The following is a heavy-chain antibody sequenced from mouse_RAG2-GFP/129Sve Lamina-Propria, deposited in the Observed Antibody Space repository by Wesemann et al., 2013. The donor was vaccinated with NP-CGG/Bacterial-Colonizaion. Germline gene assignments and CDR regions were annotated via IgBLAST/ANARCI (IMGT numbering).Heavy chain of an antibody. Sequence: SWAELARPGASVKMSCKASGYTFTSYTMHWVKQRPGQGLEWIGYINPSSGYTKYNQKFKDKATLTADKSSSTAYMQLSSLTSEDSAVYYCARRRRTSGFSYYFDYWGQGTTLTVSS. D-gene: IGHD4-1*01. CDR2: INPSSGYT. CDR1: GYTFTSYT. V-gene: IGHV1-4*01. J-gene: IGHJ2*01. CDR3: ARRRRTSGFSYYFDY.